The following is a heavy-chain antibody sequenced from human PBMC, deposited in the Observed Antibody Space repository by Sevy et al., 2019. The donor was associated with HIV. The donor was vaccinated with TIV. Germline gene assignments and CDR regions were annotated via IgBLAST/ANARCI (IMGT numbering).Heavy chain of an antibody. CDR2: IYSGGSA. Sequence: GGSLRLSCAASGFTVSSNYMRWVRQAPGKGLEWVSVIYSGGSAYYADSVKGRFTISRDNSKNTLYLQMNSLRAEDTAVYYCARDNNFRSGYGKTYYGMDVWGQGTTVTVSS. V-gene: IGHV3-66*01. CDR3: ARDNNFRSGYGKTYYGMDV. CDR1: GFTVSSNY. J-gene: IGHJ6*02. D-gene: IGHD3-3*01.